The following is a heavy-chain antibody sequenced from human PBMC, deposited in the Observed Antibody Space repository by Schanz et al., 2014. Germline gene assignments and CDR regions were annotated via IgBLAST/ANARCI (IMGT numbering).Heavy chain of an antibody. CDR2: ISAFDDKT. CDR1: GYIFGSHG. Sequence: QGQLVQSGAEVKKPGASVKVSCKASGYIFGSHGMTWVRQAPGQGPEWMGWISAFDDKTDYAQNFQGRLIMTTDTSTTTVYMELSSLRSDDTAMYYCVTEKRMESGTWAKAFDIWGQGTWVTVSS. CDR3: VTEKRMESGTWAKAFDI. J-gene: IGHJ3*02. V-gene: IGHV1-18*01. D-gene: IGHD3-3*01.